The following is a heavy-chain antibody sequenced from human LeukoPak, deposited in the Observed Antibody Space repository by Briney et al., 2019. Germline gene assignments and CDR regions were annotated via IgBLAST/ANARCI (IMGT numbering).Heavy chain of an antibody. CDR3: ARGSGTGDV. J-gene: IGHJ6*04. Sequence: GGSLRLSCAASGFTFSSYWMHWVRQDPGKGLVWVSRINTDGSSTDYADSVKGRFSISRDNAKNTLYLQMNSLRDEDTAVYYCARGSGTGDVWGKGTTVTVSS. D-gene: IGHD3-3*01. CDR2: INTDGSST. CDR1: GFTFSSYW. V-gene: IGHV3-74*01.